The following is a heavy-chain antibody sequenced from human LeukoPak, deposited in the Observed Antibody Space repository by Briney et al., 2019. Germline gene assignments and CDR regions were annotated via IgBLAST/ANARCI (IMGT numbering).Heavy chain of an antibody. V-gene: IGHV3-9*01. CDR1: GFTFDDYA. J-gene: IGHJ4*02. CDR2: ISWNSGSI. CDR3: ARRAI. Sequence: PGGSLRLSCAASGFTFDDYAMHWVRQAPGKGLEWVSGISWNSGSIGYADSVKGRFTISRDNAKNSLYLQMNSLRAEDTAAYYCARRAIWGQGTLVTVSS.